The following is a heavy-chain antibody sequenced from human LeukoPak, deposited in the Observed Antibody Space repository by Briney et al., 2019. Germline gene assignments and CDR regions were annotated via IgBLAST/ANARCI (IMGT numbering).Heavy chain of an antibody. CDR1: GGSISSSSYY. CDR3: AKDQVISGSEASDI. CDR2: IYYSGST. J-gene: IGHJ3*02. D-gene: IGHD2-21*01. V-gene: IGHV4-39*07. Sequence: SETLSLTCTVSGGSISSSSYYWGWIRQPPGKGLEWIGSIYYSGSTYYNPSLESRVTISVDTSKNQFSLKLSSVTAADTAVYYCAKDQVISGSEASDIWGQGTMVTVSS.